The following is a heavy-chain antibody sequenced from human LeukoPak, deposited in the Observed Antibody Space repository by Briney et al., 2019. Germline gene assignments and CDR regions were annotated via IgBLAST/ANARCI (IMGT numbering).Heavy chain of an antibody. CDR3: ARGRMGYDYVWGSYRYTKFGFDY. CDR2: IRYDGSNK. V-gene: IGHV3-30*02. D-gene: IGHD3-16*02. CDR1: GFTFSSYG. Sequence: PGGSLRLSCAASGFTFSSYGMHWVRQAPGKGLEWVAFIRYDGSNKYYADSVKGRFTISRDNSKNTLYLQMNSLRAEDTAVYYCARGRMGYDYVWGSYRYTKFGFDYWGQGTLVTVSS. J-gene: IGHJ4*02.